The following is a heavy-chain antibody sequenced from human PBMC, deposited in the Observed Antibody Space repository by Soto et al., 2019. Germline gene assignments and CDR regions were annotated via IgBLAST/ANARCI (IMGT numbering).Heavy chain of an antibody. CDR2: ISYDGSNK. V-gene: IGHV3-30-3*01. D-gene: IGHD2-15*01. Sequence: GSLRLSCAASGFTFISYAMHWVRQAPGKGLEWVAVISYDGSNKYYADSVKGRFTISRDNSKNTLYLQMNSLRAEDTAVYYCARDNVVVVAPAFIYWGQGTLVTVSS. CDR1: GFTFISYA. CDR3: ARDNVVVVAPAFIY. J-gene: IGHJ4*02.